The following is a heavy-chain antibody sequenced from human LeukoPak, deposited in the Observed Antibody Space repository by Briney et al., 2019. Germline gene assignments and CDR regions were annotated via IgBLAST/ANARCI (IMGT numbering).Heavy chain of an antibody. J-gene: IGHJ4*02. CDR1: GFTVSSNY. CDR3: ARDSPLIAVAGTFFDY. V-gene: IGHV3-66*01. D-gene: IGHD6-19*01. Sequence: GGSLRLSCAASGFTVSSNYMSWVRQAPGKGLEWVSVIYSGGSTYYADSVKGRFTISRDNSKNTLYLQMNSLRAEDTAVYYCARDSPLIAVAGTFFDYWGQGTLVTVSS. CDR2: IYSGGST.